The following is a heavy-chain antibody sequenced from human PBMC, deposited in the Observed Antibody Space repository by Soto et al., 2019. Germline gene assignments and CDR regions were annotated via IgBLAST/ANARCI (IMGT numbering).Heavy chain of an antibody. D-gene: IGHD3-10*01. J-gene: IGHJ6*02. CDR2: INHSGSS. CDR1: GGSFRGYY. CDR3: ARGEITLLGGMDV. Sequence: SETLSLTCTVSGGSFRGYYWGWVRQPPGKGLEWIGEINHSGSSNYHPSLKSRVTISVATSKNQFSLTVISVTPADTAVYYCARGEITLLGGMDVWGQGTTVTVSS. V-gene: IGHV4-34*01.